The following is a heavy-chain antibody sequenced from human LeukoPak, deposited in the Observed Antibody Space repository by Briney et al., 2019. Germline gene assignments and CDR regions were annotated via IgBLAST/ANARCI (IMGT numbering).Heavy chain of an antibody. V-gene: IGHV3-21*01. CDR1: GFTFSSYS. CDR3: ARGRAGSSSRYYYMDV. Sequence: GGSLRLSCAASGFTFSSYSMNWVRQAPGKGLEWVSSISSSSSYIYYADSVKGRFTISRDNDKNSLYLQMNSLRAEDTAVYYCARGRAGSSSRYYYMDVWGKGTTVTVSS. J-gene: IGHJ6*03. D-gene: IGHD6-6*01. CDR2: ISSSSSYI.